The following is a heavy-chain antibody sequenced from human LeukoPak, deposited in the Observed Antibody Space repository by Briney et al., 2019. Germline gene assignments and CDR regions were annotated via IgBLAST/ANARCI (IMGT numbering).Heavy chain of an antibody. V-gene: IGHV3-53*05. CDR2: IYSGGST. Sequence: GGSLRLSCAASGFTVSSNYMSWVRQAPGKGLEWVSVIYSGGSTYYADSVKGRFTISRDNSKNTVYLQINSLTAEDTAVFYCARSYCGRTTCSGMDVWGQGTTVTVSS. CDR3: ARSYCGRTTCSGMDV. CDR1: GFTVSSNY. D-gene: IGHD2-2*01. J-gene: IGHJ6*02.